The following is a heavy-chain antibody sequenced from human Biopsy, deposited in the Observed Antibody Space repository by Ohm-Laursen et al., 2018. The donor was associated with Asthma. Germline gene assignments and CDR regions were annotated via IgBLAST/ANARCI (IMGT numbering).Heavy chain of an antibody. Sequence: SLRLSCTASGFTFSDYYMSWLRQSPGKGLEWLSYISSSSSYIYYADSVKGRFTISRDNAKNSLYLQMNSLRAEDTALYYCARVQELELPDYWGQGTLVTVSS. V-gene: IGHV3-11*01. CDR2: ISSSSSYI. CDR3: ARVQELELPDY. J-gene: IGHJ4*02. CDR1: GFTFSDYY. D-gene: IGHD1-7*01.